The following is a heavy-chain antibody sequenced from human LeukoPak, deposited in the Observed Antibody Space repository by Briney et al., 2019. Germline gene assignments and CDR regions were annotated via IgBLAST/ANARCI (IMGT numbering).Heavy chain of an antibody. J-gene: IGHJ5*02. CDR3: AREIAARSEVWFDP. CDR2: IYYSGST. V-gene: IGHV4-59*01. Sequence: SETLSLTCTVSGGSISSYYWSWIRQPPGKGLEWIGYIYYSGSTNYNPSLKSRVTISVDTSKNQFSLKLSSVTAAVTAVYYCAREIAARSEVWFDPWGQGTLVTVSS. CDR1: GGSISSYY. D-gene: IGHD6-6*01.